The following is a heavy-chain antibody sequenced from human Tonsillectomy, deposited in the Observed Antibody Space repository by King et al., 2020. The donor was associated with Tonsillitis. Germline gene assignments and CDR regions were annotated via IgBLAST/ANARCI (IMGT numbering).Heavy chain of an antibody. CDR3: AREGVIYCHYMDV. CDR1: GFTFRSYW. V-gene: IGHV3-7*03. Sequence: VQLVESGGGLVQPGGSLRLSCAASGFTFRSYWMSWVRQAPGKGLEWVAKIKQDGSENYYVDSVKGRFSISRDNAQNSLYLQLNSLRAEDTAVYYCAREGVIYCHYMDVWGKGTTVTVSS. D-gene: IGHD2-21*01. CDR2: IKQDGSEN. J-gene: IGHJ6*03.